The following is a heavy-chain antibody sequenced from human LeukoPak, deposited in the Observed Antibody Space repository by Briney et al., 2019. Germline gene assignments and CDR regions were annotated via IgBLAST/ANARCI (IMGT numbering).Heavy chain of an antibody. Sequence: GGSLRLSCAASGFTFSSYAMSWVRQAPGKELEWVSAISGSGGSTYYADSVKGRFTISRDNSKNTLYLQMNSLRAEDTAVYYCAKAALSYGSGSYYNRPDSNYYYYGMDVWGQGTTVTVSS. J-gene: IGHJ6*02. CDR1: GFTFSSYA. V-gene: IGHV3-23*01. D-gene: IGHD3-10*01. CDR3: AKAALSYGSGSYYNRPDSNYYYYGMDV. CDR2: ISGSGGST.